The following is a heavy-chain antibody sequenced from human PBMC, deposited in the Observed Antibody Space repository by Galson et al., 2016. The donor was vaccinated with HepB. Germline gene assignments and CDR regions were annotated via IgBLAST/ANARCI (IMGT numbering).Heavy chain of an antibody. Sequence: SLRLSCAASGFTFTSYAIHWVRQAPGKGLEWLAGVSSDGRNKYYADSVKGRFTISRDNSKNTLYLQMNSLRAEDTALYYCAKDHGYFGSGSHHYWGQGTLVTVSS. CDR1: GFTFTSYA. CDR3: AKDHGYFGSGSHHY. J-gene: IGHJ4*02. V-gene: IGHV3-30*04. D-gene: IGHD3-10*01. CDR2: VSSDGRNK.